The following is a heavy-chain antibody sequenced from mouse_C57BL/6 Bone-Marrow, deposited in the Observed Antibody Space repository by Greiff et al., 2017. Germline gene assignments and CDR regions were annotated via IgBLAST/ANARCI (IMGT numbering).Heavy chain of an antibody. CDR3: ARWLLRYAMDY. Sequence: QVQLQQSGAELARPGASVKLSCKASGYTFTSYGISWVKQRTGQGLGWIGEIYPRSGNTYYNEKFKGKATLTADKSSSTAYMELRSLTSEDSAVYFCARWLLRYAMDYWGQGTSVTVSS. CDR1: GYTFTSYG. J-gene: IGHJ4*01. CDR2: IYPRSGNT. D-gene: IGHD1-1*01. V-gene: IGHV1-81*01.